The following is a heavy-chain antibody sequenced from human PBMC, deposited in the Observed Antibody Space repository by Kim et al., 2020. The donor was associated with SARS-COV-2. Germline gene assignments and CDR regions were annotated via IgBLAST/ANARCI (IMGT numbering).Heavy chain of an antibody. CDR3: ARVFQRVVLGYYSDSSGYSVEY. Sequence: GGSLRLSCAASGFTFSSYSMNWVRQAPGKGLEWVSYISSSSSTIYYADSVKGRFTISRDNAKNSLYLQMKSLRDEDTAVYYCARVFQRVVLGYYSDSSGYSVEYWCQRTLVTVAS. D-gene: IGHD3-22*01. V-gene: IGHV3-48*02. CDR1: GFTFSSYS. CDR2: ISSSSSTI. J-gene: IGHJ4*02.